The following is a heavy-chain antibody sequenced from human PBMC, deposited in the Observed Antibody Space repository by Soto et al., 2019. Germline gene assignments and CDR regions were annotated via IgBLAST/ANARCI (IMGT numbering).Heavy chain of an antibody. D-gene: IGHD3-22*01. CDR3: ARAGHDSSGYYYGGLDY. CDR2: IWTDGSYE. Sequence: GGSLRLSCAASGFTFSRDGMHWVRQAPGKGLEWVAVIWTDGSYEYYADSVMGRFTISRDNSKNTLYLQMNSLRAEDTAVYYCARAGHDSSGYYYGGLDYWGPGTLVTVSS. CDR1: GFTFSRDG. J-gene: IGHJ4*02. V-gene: IGHV3-33*01.